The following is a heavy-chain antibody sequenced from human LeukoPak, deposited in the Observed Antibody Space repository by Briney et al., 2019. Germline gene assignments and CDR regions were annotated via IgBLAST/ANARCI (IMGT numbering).Heavy chain of an antibody. CDR3: ARDSSGSYPPYYYGMDV. CDR2: IGTAGDT. Sequence: GGSLRLSCAASGFTFSSYDMHWVRQATGKGLEWVSAIGTAGDTYYADSVKGRFTISRDNSKNTLYLQMNSLRAEDTAVYYCARDSSGSYPPYYYGMDVWGQGTTVTVSS. J-gene: IGHJ6*02. V-gene: IGHV3-13*01. D-gene: IGHD1-26*01. CDR1: GFTFSSYD.